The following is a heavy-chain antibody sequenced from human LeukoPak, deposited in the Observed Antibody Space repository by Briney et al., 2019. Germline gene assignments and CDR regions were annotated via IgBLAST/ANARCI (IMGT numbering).Heavy chain of an antibody. CDR3: AFNSGYSSAWSPDY. CDR1: GFTFSSYG. D-gene: IGHD6-19*01. J-gene: IGHJ4*02. CDR2: ISSSTSYI. Sequence: GGSLRLSCAASGFTFSSYGMHWVRQAPGKGLEWVSSISSSTSYIYYADSVKGRFTISRDNAKNSLYLQMNSPRAEDTAVYYCAFNSGYSSAWSPDYWGQGTLVTVSS. V-gene: IGHV3-21*01.